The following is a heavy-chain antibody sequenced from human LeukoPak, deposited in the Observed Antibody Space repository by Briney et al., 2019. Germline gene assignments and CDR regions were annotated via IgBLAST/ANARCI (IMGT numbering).Heavy chain of an antibody. CDR3: ARDLRYYYGSGSYVGPDY. D-gene: IGHD3-10*01. J-gene: IGHJ4*02. CDR2: INPNSGGT. V-gene: IGHV1-2*02. CDR1: GYTFTGYY. Sequence: ASVKVSCKASGYTFTGYYMHWVRQAPGQGLEWMGWINPNSGGTNYAQKFQGRVTMTRDTSISTAYMELSRLRSDDTAVYYCARDLRYYYGSGSYVGPDYWGQGTLVTVSS.